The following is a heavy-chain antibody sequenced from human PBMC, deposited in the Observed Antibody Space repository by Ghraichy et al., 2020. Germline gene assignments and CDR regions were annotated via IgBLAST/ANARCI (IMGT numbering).Heavy chain of an antibody. J-gene: IGHJ4*02. Sequence: SETQSLTCAVYGGSFSGYYWSWIRQPPGKGLEWIGEINHSGSTNYNPSLKSRVTISVDTSKNQFSLKLSSVTAADTAVYYCARRRKAWLVGHFDYWGQGTLVTVSS. CDR3: ARRRKAWLVGHFDY. CDR1: GGSFSGYY. D-gene: IGHD6-19*01. V-gene: IGHV4-34*01. CDR2: INHSGST.